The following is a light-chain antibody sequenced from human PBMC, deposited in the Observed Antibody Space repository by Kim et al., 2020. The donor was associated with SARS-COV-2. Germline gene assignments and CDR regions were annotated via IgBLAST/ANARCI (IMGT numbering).Light chain of an antibody. CDR3: ISYASTRSYV. CDR1: YNY. J-gene: IGLJ1*01. CDR2: DVN. Sequence: YNYVSRYQQHPGKAPKLMIFDVNQRPSGLSDRFSGSKSGNTASLTISGLQAEDEADYYCISYASTRSYVFGTGTTVTVL. V-gene: IGLV2-14*04.